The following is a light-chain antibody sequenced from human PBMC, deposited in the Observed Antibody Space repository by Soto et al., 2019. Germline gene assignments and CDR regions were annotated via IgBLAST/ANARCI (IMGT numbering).Light chain of an antibody. CDR2: SAS. CDR1: QGMSNY. Sequence: DIQMTQSPSSLSASVEDKVTITCRASQGMSNYLAWYQQKPGKVPTLLIYSASTFQSAVPSRFSGSRSGTAFTLTISSLQPEDVALYYCQRYDSAPWTFGQGTKVQI. CDR3: QRYDSAPWT. V-gene: IGKV1-27*01. J-gene: IGKJ1*01.